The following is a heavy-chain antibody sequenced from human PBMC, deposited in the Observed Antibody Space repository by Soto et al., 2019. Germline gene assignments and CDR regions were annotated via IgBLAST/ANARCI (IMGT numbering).Heavy chain of an antibody. CDR2: INSDGSST. CDR3: ARDLLLGGIRLYYYYYGMDV. V-gene: IGHV3-74*01. D-gene: IGHD3-16*01. Sequence: PWGSLRLSCAASGFTFSSYWMHWVRQAPGKGLVWVSRINSDGSSTSYADSVKGRFTISRDSAKNTLYLQRNSLRAEDTAVYYCARDLLLGGIRLYYYYYGMDVWGQGTTVTVSS. J-gene: IGHJ6*02. CDR1: GFTFSSYW.